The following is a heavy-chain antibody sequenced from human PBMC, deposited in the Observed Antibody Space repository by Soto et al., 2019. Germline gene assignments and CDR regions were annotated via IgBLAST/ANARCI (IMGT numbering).Heavy chain of an antibody. CDR1: GFTFSSYG. CDR2: ISYDGSNK. CDR3: AKVRIFGVAIDAFDI. Sequence: GGSLRLSCAASGFTFSSYGMHWVRQAPGKGLEWVAVISYDGSNKYYADSVKGRFTISRDNSKNTLYLQMNSLRAEDTAVYYCAKVRIFGVAIDAFDIWGQGTMVTVSS. V-gene: IGHV3-30*18. D-gene: IGHD3-3*01. J-gene: IGHJ3*02.